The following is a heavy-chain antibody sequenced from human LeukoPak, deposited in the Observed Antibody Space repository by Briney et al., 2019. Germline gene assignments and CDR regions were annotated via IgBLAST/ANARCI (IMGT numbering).Heavy chain of an antibody. CDR1: GFTFRSYA. V-gene: IGHV3-30-3*01. Sequence: GGSLRLSCAASGFTFRSYAMHWVRQAPGKGLEWVAVISYDGDDGSNIYYADSVKGRFTISRDNSKSTLYLQMNSLRPEDTAVYYCARDGLRGNNWFDPWGQGTLVTVSS. J-gene: IGHJ5*02. CDR3: ARDGLRGNNWFDP. CDR2: ISYDGDDGSNI. D-gene: IGHD5-24*01.